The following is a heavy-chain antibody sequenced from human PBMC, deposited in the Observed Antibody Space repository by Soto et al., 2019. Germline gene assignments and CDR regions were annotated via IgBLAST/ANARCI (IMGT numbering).Heavy chain of an antibody. CDR1: GFTFSIYA. D-gene: IGHD6-19*01. J-gene: IGHJ2*01. CDR2: IGGSGSTT. CDR3: VREQWLVPYWYFDL. V-gene: IGHV3-23*01. Sequence: GGSLRLSCAASGFTFSIYAMSWVRQAPGKGLEWVSAIGGSGSTTFYADSVKGRFTISRDNSKNTLYLQMNSLRVEDTALYFCVREQWLVPYWYFDLWGRGTLVTVSS.